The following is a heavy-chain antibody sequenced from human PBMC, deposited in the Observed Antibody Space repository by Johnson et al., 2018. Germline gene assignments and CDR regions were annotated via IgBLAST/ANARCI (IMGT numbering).Heavy chain of an antibody. CDR3: ASLVARDGYNPQGPSRSMDV. CDR1: GGTFSSYA. V-gene: IGHV1-69*01. Sequence: QVQLVQSGAEVKKPGSSVKVSCKASGGTFSSYAISWVRQAPGQGLEWMGGIIPIFGTANYAQKFQGRVTITADESTGTAYMERSSRRAEDTSVYYCASLVARDGYNPQGPSRSMDVWGQGTTVIVSS. D-gene: IGHD5-24*01. J-gene: IGHJ6*02. CDR2: IIPIFGTA.